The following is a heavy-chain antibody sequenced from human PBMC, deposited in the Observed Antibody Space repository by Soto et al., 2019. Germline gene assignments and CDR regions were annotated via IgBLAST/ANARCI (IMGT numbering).Heavy chain of an antibody. V-gene: IGHV1-69*02. J-gene: IGHJ4*02. CDR2: IIPILGIA. Sequence: SVKVSCKASGYTFSSYTISWVRQAPGQGLEWMGRIIPILGIANYAQKFQGRVTITADKSTSTAYMELSSLRSEDTAVYYCARVDYYDSSGNTFDYWGQGTLVTVSS. D-gene: IGHD3-22*01. CDR3: ARVDYYDSSGNTFDY. CDR1: GYTFSSYT.